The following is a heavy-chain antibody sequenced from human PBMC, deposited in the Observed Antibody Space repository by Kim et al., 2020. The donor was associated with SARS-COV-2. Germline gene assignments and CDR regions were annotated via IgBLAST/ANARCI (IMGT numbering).Heavy chain of an antibody. Sequence: GGSLRLSCAASGFTFSSYEMNWVRQAPGKGLEWVSYISSSGSTIYYADSVKGRFTISRDNAKNSLYLQMNSLRAEDTAVYYCAGGRTPRTYYYYYYGMDVWGQGTTFTVSS. V-gene: IGHV3-48*03. CDR1: GFTFSSYE. J-gene: IGHJ6*02. D-gene: IGHD3-10*01. CDR2: ISSSGSTI. CDR3: AGGRTPRTYYYYYYGMDV.